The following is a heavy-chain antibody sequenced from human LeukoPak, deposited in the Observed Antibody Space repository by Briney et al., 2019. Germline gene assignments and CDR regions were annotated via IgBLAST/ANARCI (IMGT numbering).Heavy chain of an antibody. CDR2: IYYSGST. J-gene: IGHJ3*02. D-gene: IGHD3-16*02. CDR1: GGSISSGGYY. CDR3: ARGGESLRLGELSPFAAFDI. Sequence: KASQTLSITCTVSGGSISSGGYYWSWIRQHPGKGLEWIGNIYYSGSTYYNPSLKSRVTISVDTSKNQFSLKLSSVTAADTAVYYCARGGESLRLGELSPFAAFDIWAQGTMVTVSS. V-gene: IGHV4-31*03.